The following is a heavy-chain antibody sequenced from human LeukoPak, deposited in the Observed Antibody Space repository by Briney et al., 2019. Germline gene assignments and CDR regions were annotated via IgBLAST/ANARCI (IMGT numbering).Heavy chain of an antibody. V-gene: IGHV3-7*05. CDR2: IKKDGSEK. CDR1: GFPFSTYW. Sequence: AGSLRLSCAASGFPFSTYWMSWVRQAPGKGLEWVANIKKDGSEKYYVDSVKGRFTISRDNAKNSLYLQMNSLRAEDTAVYYCASQSSGLFAYWGQGTLVTVSS. CDR3: ASQSSGLFAY. J-gene: IGHJ4*02. D-gene: IGHD3-10*01.